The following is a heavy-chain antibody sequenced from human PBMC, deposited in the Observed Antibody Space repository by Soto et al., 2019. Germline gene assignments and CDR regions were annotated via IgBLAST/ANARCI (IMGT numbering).Heavy chain of an antibody. V-gene: IGHV3-23*01. CDR1: GFTFGDYN. CDR3: AKEGRYDGSWPPGDS. J-gene: IGHJ5*01. CDR2: ITGSGGAS. D-gene: IGHD6-13*01. Sequence: EVQLLESGGGLVQPGGSLRLSCAASGFTFGDYNMNWVRQAPGKGLEWVSGITGSGGASYYADSVKGRFIISRDNSNDMVHLQMDGLRVDDTAVYYCAKEGRYDGSWPPGDSWGQGTLVTVSS.